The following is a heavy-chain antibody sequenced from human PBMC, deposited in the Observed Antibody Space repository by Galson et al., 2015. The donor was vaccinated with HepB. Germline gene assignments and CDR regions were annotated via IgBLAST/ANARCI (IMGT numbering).Heavy chain of an antibody. CDR3: ARIWGGSAFGYFDL. Sequence: PALVKPTQTLTLTCTFSGFSLSTSGMCVSWIRQPPGKALEWLALIDWDDDKYYSTSLKTRLTISKDTSKNQVVLTMTNMDPVDTATYYCARIWGGSAFGYFDLWGRGTLVTVSS. V-gene: IGHV2-70*01. J-gene: IGHJ2*01. CDR2: IDWDDDK. D-gene: IGHD3-16*01. CDR1: GFSLSTSGMC.